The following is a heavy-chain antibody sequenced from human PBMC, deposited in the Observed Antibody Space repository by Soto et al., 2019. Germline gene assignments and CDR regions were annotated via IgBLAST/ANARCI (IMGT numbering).Heavy chain of an antibody. J-gene: IGHJ4*02. Sequence: EVQLVESGGVVVQPGGSLRLSCAASGFTFDDYTMHWVRQAPGKGLEWVSLISWDGGSTYYADSVKGRFTISRDNSKNSLYLQMNSLRTEDTALYYCAKDIDSSGGLDYWGQGTLVTVSS. V-gene: IGHV3-43*01. D-gene: IGHD6-6*01. CDR3: AKDIDSSGGLDY. CDR1: GFTFDDYT. CDR2: ISWDGGST.